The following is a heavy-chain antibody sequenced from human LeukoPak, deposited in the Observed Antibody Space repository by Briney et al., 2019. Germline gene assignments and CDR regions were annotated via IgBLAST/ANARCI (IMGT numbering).Heavy chain of an antibody. CDR1: GGSISSYY. D-gene: IGHD1-7*01. J-gene: IGHJ3*02. Sequence: SETLSLSCTVSGGSISSYYWSWIQQPPGKGLEWIGYIYYSGSTNYNPSLKSRVTVSVDTSKNQFSLKLSSVTAADTAVYYCARGIGITGTTAAFDIWGQGTMVTVSS. V-gene: IGHV4-59*01. CDR3: ARGIGITGTTAAFDI. CDR2: IYYSGST.